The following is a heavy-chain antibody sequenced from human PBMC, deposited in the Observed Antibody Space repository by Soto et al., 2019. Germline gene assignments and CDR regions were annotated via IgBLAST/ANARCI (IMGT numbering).Heavy chain of an antibody. CDR1: GFTFGSCA. V-gene: IGHV3-64D*06. CDR2: ISVNGDST. J-gene: IGHJ5*02. Sequence: GGSLRLSCSASGFTFGSCAMHWVRQAPGKGLEFVSAISVNGDSTYYADSVKGRFTISRDNSKNTLYLQMSSLRTEDTAVYYCVKIAVPGTWVWFDPWGQGTLVTVSS. CDR3: VKIAVPGTWVWFDP. D-gene: IGHD6-19*01.